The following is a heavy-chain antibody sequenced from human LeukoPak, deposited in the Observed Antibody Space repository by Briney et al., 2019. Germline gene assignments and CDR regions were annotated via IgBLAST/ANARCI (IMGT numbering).Heavy chain of an antibody. V-gene: IGHV1-8*01. D-gene: IGHD6-19*01. J-gene: IGHJ4*02. CDR1: GYTFTNYD. CDR2: MNPNSGNT. Sequence: GASVKVSCKASGYTFTNYDINWVRQAPGQGPEWMGWMNPNSGNTGYAQKFQGRVTMTRDTSISTAYMELSRLTSDDTAVYYCARDMERSSGFEWGQGTLVTVSS. CDR3: ARDMERSSGFE.